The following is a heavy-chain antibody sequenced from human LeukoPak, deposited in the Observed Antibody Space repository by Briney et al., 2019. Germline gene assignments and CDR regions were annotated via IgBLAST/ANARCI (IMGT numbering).Heavy chain of an antibody. CDR1: GFTFSSYA. V-gene: IGHV3-30-3*01. CDR3: ARDTRGDYYDSSGYFDY. Sequence: GGSLRLSCAASGFTFSSYAMHWVRQAPGKGLEWVAVISYDGSNKYYADSVKGRFTISRDNSKNTLYPQMNSLRAEDTAVYYCARDTRGDYYDSSGYFDYWGQGTLVTVSS. J-gene: IGHJ4*02. D-gene: IGHD3-22*01. CDR2: ISYDGSNK.